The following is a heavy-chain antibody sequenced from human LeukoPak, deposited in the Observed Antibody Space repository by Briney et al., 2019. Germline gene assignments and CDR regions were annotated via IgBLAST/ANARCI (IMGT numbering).Heavy chain of an antibody. Sequence: GGSLRLSCAASGFIFSNFSMSWVRQAPGKGLERVSAISDSGGSTYYADSVEGRFTISRDNSKSTLYLQMNSLRVEDTAVYYCAKGGRVNYWGQGTLVTFSS. D-gene: IGHD4-23*01. CDR1: GFIFSNFS. CDR2: ISDSGGST. CDR3: AKGGRVNY. V-gene: IGHV3-23*01. J-gene: IGHJ4*02.